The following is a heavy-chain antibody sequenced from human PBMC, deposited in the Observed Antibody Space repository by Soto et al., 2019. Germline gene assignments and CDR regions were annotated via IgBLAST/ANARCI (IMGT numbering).Heavy chain of an antibody. J-gene: IGHJ5*02. CDR2: IFSNDEK. Sequence: SWIRQPPGKALEWLAHIFSNDEKSYSTSLKSRLAISKDTSKSQVVLTMTNMDPVDTATYYYVRESTPTRWFAPRGQGTLVTVSS. CDR3: VRESTPTRWFAP. D-gene: IGHD2-2*01. V-gene: IGHV2-26*01.